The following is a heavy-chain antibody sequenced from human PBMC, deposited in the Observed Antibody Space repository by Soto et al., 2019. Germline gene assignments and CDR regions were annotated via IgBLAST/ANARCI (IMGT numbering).Heavy chain of an antibody. CDR3: ARGYYDFWSGYYYYYGMDV. V-gene: IGHV4-59*01. Sequence: KPSETLSLTCTVSGGSISSYYWSWIRQPQGKGLEWIGYIYYSGSTNYNPSLKSRVTISVDTSKNQFSLKLSSVTAADTAVYYCARGYYDFWSGYYYYYGMDVWGQGATVTVSS. CDR1: GGSISSYY. CDR2: IYYSGST. D-gene: IGHD3-3*01. J-gene: IGHJ6*02.